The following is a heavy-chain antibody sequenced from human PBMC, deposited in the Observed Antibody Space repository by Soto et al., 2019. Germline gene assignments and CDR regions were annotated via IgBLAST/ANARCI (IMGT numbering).Heavy chain of an antibody. J-gene: IGHJ4*02. Sequence: GASVKVSCKASGYTFTSYYMHWVRQAPGQGLEWMGIIIPSGGSTDYAQKFQGRVTMTTDSSTSTVYVELSSLTSEDTAVYYCARASATGARYCGGGRCYSLDYWGQGTLVTVSS. CDR3: ARASATGARYCGGGRCYSLDY. CDR1: GYTFTSYY. CDR2: IIPSGGST. V-gene: IGHV1-46*01. D-gene: IGHD2-15*01.